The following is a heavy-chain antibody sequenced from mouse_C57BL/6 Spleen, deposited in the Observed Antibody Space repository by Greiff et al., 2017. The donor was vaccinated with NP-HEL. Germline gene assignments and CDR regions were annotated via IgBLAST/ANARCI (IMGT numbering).Heavy chain of an antibody. D-gene: IGHD1-1*01. Sequence: EVKLQESGAELVRPGASVKLSCTASGFNIKDYYMHWVKQRPEQGLEWIVRIDPEDGDTEYAPKFQGKATMTADTSSNTAYLQLSSLTSEDTAVYYCIFTTVVATPYWGQGTLVTVSA. CDR3: IFTTVVATPY. V-gene: IGHV14-1*01. J-gene: IGHJ3*01. CDR2: IDPEDGDT. CDR1: GFNIKDYY.